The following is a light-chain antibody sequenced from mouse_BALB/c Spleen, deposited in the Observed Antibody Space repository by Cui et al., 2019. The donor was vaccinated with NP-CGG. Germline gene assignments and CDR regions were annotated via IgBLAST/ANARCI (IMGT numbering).Light chain of an antibody. CDR3: ALWYSNHWV. J-gene: IGLJ1*01. Sequence: QAVVPQDSALTTSPGETVTLTCRSSTGAVTTSNYANWVQENPDHLFTGLIGGTNNRAPGVPARFSGSLIGDKAALTITGAQTEDEAIYFCALWYSNHWVFGGGTKLTVL. CDR2: GTN. CDR1: TGAVTTSNY. V-gene: IGLV1*01.